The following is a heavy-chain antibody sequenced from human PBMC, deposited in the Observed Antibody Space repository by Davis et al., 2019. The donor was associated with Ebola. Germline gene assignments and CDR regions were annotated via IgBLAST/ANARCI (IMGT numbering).Heavy chain of an antibody. J-gene: IGHJ4*02. V-gene: IGHV3-30*02. CDR1: GFTFSSYG. CDR3: AKDIAAAGNVDY. Sequence: GESLKISCAASGFTFSSYGMHWVRQAPGKGLEWVAFIRYDGSNKYYADSVKGRFTISRDNSKNTLYLQMNSLRAEDTAVYYCAKDIAAAGNVDYWGQGTLVTVSS. D-gene: IGHD6-13*01. CDR2: IRYDGSNK.